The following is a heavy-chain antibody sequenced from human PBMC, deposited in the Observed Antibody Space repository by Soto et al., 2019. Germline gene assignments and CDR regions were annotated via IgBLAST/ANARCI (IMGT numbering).Heavy chain of an antibody. CDR1: GFTFSSYA. CDR2: ISGRGDST. J-gene: IGHJ6*02. V-gene: IGHV3-23*04. D-gene: IGHD3-9*01. CDR3: AKDGFAGNIFPYGMDV. Sequence: VQLVESGGGVVQPGRPLRLSCAASGFTFSSYAMSWVRQAPGKGLEWVSAISGRGDSTHYADSVKGRFTISRDNSKNTLYLQMNSLRAGDTAVYFCAKDGFAGNIFPYGMDVWGQGTTVTVSS.